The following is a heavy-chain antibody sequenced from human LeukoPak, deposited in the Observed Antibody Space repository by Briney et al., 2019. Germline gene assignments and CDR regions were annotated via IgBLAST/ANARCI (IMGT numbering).Heavy chain of an antibody. V-gene: IGHV3-30-3*01. J-gene: IGHJ3*02. CDR3: ARGGTLFCSSTSCYLKLNAFDI. D-gene: IGHD2-2*01. CDR2: ISYDGSNK. Sequence: GGSLRLSCAASGFTFSSYAMHWVRQAPGKGLEWVAVISYDGSNKYYADSVKGRFTISRDNSKNTLYLQMNSLRAEDTAVYYCARGGTLFCSSTSCYLKLNAFDIWGQGTMVTVSS. CDR1: GFTFSSYA.